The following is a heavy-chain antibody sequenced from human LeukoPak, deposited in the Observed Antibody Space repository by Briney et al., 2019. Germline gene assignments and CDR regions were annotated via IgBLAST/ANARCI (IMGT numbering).Heavy chain of an antibody. D-gene: IGHD6-13*01. V-gene: IGHV3-30*18. Sequence: PGGSLRLSCAASGFTFSNYGMHWVRQAPGKGLDWVAVMSYDGSNKNYADSMKGRFTISRDNPKKTLFLQMNSLRAEDTAVYYCAKSRAAGSYYYYDVDVWGQGTTVTVSS. CDR3: AKSRAAGSYYYYDVDV. CDR2: MSYDGSNK. J-gene: IGHJ6*02. CDR1: GFTFSNYG.